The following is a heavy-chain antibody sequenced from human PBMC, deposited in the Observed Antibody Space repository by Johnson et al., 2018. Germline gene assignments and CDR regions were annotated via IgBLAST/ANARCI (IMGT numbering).Heavy chain of an antibody. Sequence: QVQLVQSGGGVVQPGRSRRLSCAASGFTFSSYAMHWVRQAPGKGLQWVAVISTDGSNKYYAYSVKGRFTISRDNSKNTLYLQMNSLRAEDTAVYFGARGGNGYKFYYYYYMDVWGKGTTVTVSS. D-gene: IGHD5-24*01. J-gene: IGHJ6*03. CDR3: ARGGNGYKFYYYYYMDV. CDR1: GFTFSSYA. CDR2: ISTDGSNK. V-gene: IGHV3-30*04.